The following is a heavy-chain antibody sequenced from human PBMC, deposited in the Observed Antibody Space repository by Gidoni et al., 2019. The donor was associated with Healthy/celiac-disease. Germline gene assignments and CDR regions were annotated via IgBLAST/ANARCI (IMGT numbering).Heavy chain of an antibody. J-gene: IGHJ4*02. D-gene: IGHD3-10*01. CDR3: AREKDGVWFGELDY. V-gene: IGHV3-30*04. CDR1: GFTFSSYA. CDR2: ISYDGSNK. Sequence: QVQLVESGGGVVQPGRSLRLSCAASGFTFSSYAMHWVRQAPGKGLEWVAVISYDGSNKYYADSVKGRFTISRDNSKNTLYLQMNSLRAEDTAVYYCAREKDGVWFGELDYWGQGTLVTVSS.